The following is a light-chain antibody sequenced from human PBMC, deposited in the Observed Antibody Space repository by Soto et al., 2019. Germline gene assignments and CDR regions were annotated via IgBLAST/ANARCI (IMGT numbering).Light chain of an antibody. V-gene: IGKV3-15*01. CDR3: QQYSNWPLT. CDR1: QYINTR. Sequence: EIVLTQSPATLSSFPGDRVTLSCRASQYINTRLAWYQHRPGQAPRLLIYEASTRAAGIPARFSGSGSGTEFTLTISSLQSEDFAVYYCQQYSNWPLTFGGGTKVDI. CDR2: EAS. J-gene: IGKJ4*01.